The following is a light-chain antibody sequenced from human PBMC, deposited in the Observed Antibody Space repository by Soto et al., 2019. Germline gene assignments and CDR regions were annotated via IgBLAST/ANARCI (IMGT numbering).Light chain of an antibody. V-gene: IGKV3-20*01. Sequence: EIVLTQSPGTLSLSPGERATLSCRASQRVSSSSLALYQQKPGQAPRLLIYGASSSATGIPDRFSGSGSGTDFTLTISRLEPEDVAVYYGQQYGSSPRTFGQGTKVDIK. CDR3: QQYGSSPRT. J-gene: IGKJ1*01. CDR1: QRVSSSS. CDR2: GAS.